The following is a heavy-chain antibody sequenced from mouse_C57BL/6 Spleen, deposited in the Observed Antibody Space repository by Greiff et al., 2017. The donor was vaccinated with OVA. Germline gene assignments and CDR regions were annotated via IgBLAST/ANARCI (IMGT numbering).Heavy chain of an antibody. D-gene: IGHD4-1*01. CDR3: ARGATGTGCAY. CDR1: GYTFTSYG. CDR2: IYPRSGNT. J-gene: IGHJ3*01. V-gene: IGHV1-81*01. Sequence: QVQLQQSGAELARPGASVKLSCKASGYTFTSYGISWVKQRTGQGLEWIGEIYPRSGNTYYNEKFKGKATLTADKSSSTAYMELRSLTSEDSAVYFCARGATGTGCAYWGQGTLVTVSA.